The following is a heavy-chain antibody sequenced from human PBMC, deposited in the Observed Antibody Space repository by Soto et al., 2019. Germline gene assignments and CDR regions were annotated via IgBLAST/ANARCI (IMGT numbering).Heavy chain of an antibody. J-gene: IGHJ6*02. CDR2: IYYSGST. Sequence: PSETLSLTCTVSGGSISSGGYYWSWIRQHPGKCLEWIGYIYYSGSTYYNPSLKSRVTISVDTSKNQFSLKLSSVTAADTAVYYCARAPGDFWSGYSNYYGMDVWGQGTTVTVYS. D-gene: IGHD3-3*01. V-gene: IGHV4-31*03. CDR1: GGSISSGGYY. CDR3: ARAPGDFWSGYSNYYGMDV.